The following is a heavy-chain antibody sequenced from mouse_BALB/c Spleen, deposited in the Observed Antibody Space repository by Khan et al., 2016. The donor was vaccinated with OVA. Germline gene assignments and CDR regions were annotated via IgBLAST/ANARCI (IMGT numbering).Heavy chain of an antibody. CDR3: ARSTYRYAFAY. CDR1: GDSITSGY. Sequence: EVKLLESGPSLVKPSQTLSLTCSVTGDSITSGYWSWIRKFPGNKLEYMGYMIYTGYTYYNPSLKSRISITRHTSKNQYYLQLTSVTTEDTATYYCARSTYRYAFAYWGQGTLVTVSA. CDR2: MIYTGYT. V-gene: IGHV3-8*02. J-gene: IGHJ3*01. D-gene: IGHD2-14*01.